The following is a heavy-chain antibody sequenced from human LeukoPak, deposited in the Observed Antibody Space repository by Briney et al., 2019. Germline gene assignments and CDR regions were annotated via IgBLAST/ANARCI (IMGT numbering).Heavy chain of an antibody. CDR2: IYYSGST. J-gene: IGHJ6*02. CDR3: ARGGYCSGGSCYSLFYYYYGMDV. CDR1: GGSISSDY. Sequence: SETLSLTCTVSGGSISSDYWSWIRQPPGKGLEWIGYIYYSGSTNHNPSLKSRVTISVDTSKNQFSLKLSSVTAADTAVYYCARGGYCSGGSCYSLFYYYYGMDVWGQGTTVTVSS. V-gene: IGHV4-59*01. D-gene: IGHD2-15*01.